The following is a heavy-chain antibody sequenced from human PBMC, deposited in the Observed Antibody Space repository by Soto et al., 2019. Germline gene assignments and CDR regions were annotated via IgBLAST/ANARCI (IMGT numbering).Heavy chain of an antibody. J-gene: IGHJ4*02. V-gene: IGHV4-34*01. CDR2: VNHSGST. Sequence: PSENLSLTCAVYGGSFSDYYWSWIRQPPGKGLEWIGEVNHSGSTNYNPSLESRVTISVDTSKNQFSLKLSSVTAADTAVYYCARKDGSGWYLDYWGQGTLVTVSS. CDR1: GGSFSDYY. CDR3: ARKDGSGWYLDY. D-gene: IGHD6-19*01.